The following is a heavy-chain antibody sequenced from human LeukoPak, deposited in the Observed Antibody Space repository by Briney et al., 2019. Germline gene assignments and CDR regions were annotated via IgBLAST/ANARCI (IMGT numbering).Heavy chain of an antibody. CDR3: ARDKSTRGSPFDY. CDR1: GFTFSTYS. Sequence: GGSLRLSCAASGFTFSTYSMNWVRQVPGQGLEWVSSISSSGSYIYYADSVKGRFTISRDNVINSMYLQMNSLRAEDTAVYYCARDKSTRGSPFDYWGQGTLVTVSS. J-gene: IGHJ4*02. V-gene: IGHV3-21*01. CDR2: ISSSGSYI. D-gene: IGHD2-2*01.